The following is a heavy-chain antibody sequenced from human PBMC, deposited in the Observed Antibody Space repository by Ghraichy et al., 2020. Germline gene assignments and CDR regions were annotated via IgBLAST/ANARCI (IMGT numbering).Heavy chain of an antibody. CDR1: GGSISSYY. CDR3: ARGGGSYWSLYFDY. CDR2: IYYSGST. Sequence: SETLSLTCTVSGGSISSYYWSWIRQPPGKGLEWIGYIYYSGSTNYNPSLKSRVTISVDTSKNQFSLKLSSVTAAHTAVYYCARGGGSYWSLYFDYWGQGTLVTVSS. V-gene: IGHV4-59*08. D-gene: IGHD1-26*01. J-gene: IGHJ4*02.